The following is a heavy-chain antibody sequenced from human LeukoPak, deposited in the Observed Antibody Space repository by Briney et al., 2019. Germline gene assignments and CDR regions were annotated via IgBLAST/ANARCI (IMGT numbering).Heavy chain of an antibody. Sequence: PSETLSLTCTVSGGSISSYYWSWIRQPPGKGLEWIGYIYYSGSTNYNPSLKSRVTISVDTSKNQFSLKLSSVTAADTAVYYCARSPFDSSGYYLDYWGQGTLVTVSS. V-gene: IGHV4-59*08. CDR3: ARSPFDSSGYYLDY. J-gene: IGHJ4*02. CDR1: GGSISSYY. D-gene: IGHD3-22*01. CDR2: IYYSGST.